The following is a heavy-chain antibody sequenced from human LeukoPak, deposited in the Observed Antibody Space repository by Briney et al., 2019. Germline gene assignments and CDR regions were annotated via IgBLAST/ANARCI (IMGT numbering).Heavy chain of an antibody. Sequence: SETLSLTCAVYGGSFSVYYWSWIRQPPGKGLEWIGEINHSGSTNYNPSLKSRVTISVDTSKNQFSLKLSSVTAADTAVYYCARGRARLVDYWGQGTLVTVSS. CDR2: INHSGST. D-gene: IGHD6-6*01. CDR1: GGSFSVYY. V-gene: IGHV4-34*01. J-gene: IGHJ4*02. CDR3: ARGRARLVDY.